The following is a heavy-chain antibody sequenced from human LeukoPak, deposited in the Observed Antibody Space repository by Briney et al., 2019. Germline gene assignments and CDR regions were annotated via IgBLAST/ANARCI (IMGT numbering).Heavy chain of an antibody. CDR2: ISHRGDTI. CDR3: AKDATAVPGTVYMDV. J-gene: IGHJ6*03. V-gene: IGHV3-11*04. D-gene: IGHD6-13*01. CDR1: GFTFSDYY. Sequence: PGGSLRLSCAASGFTFSDYYMSWIRQAPGKGLEWISDISHRGDTISYADSVKGRFTISRDNTQDSLYLQMSGLRAEDTALYYCAKDATAVPGTVYMDVWGKGTTVTISS.